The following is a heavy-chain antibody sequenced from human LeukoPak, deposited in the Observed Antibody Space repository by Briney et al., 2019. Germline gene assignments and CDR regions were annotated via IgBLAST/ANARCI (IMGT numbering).Heavy chain of an antibody. CDR3: ARQFSDF. CDR2: IYPGDSQT. J-gene: IGHJ4*02. D-gene: IGHD5/OR15-5a*01. Sequence: KPGESLKISFKASGXNFSTYWIGWVRQIPGKGLEWMAIIYPGDSQTRYSPSFEGQVTISADKSINTAYLRWSSLKASDTAIYYCARQFSDFWGQGTLVTVSS. CDR1: GXNFSTYW. V-gene: IGHV5-51*01.